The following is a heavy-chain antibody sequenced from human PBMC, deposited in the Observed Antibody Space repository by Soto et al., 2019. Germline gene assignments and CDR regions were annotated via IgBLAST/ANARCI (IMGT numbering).Heavy chain of an antibody. CDR1: GYTFTGYF. CDR2: INPNSGAT. CDR3: ARGGGTILAPLP. D-gene: IGHD3-3*01. V-gene: IGHV1-2*02. J-gene: IGHJ5*02. Sequence: QVQLVQSGTEVKKPGASVKVSCKASGYTFTGYFMHWVRQAPGQGLEWMGWINPNSGATKYAQKFRGRVTLSSATSIRTAYMELSGLRSDDTAVYYCARGGGTILAPLPWGQGTLVTVSS.